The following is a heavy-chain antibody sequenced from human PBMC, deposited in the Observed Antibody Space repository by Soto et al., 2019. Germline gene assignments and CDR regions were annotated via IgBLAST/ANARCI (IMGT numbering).Heavy chain of an antibody. CDR3: ARGDTPMITGMDSFDI. CDR2: IKQDGTEK. J-gene: IGHJ3*02. Sequence: LRLSCAASGFTFSRYWMSWVRQAPGKGLEWVANIKQDGTEKNYVDSVKGRFTISRDNARNSLYLQMDSLRAEDTAVYFCARGDTPMITGMDSFDIWGQGTMVTVSS. V-gene: IGHV3-7*01. CDR1: GFTFSRYW. D-gene: IGHD5-18*01.